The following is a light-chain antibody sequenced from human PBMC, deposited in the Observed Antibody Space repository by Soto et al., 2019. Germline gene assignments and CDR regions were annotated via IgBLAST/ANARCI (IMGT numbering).Light chain of an antibody. Sequence: QSVLTQPPSASGSPGQSVTISCTGTSSDVGGYNYVSWYQQHPGKAPKLMIYEVSKRPSGVPDRFSGSKSGNTASLTVSGLQAEDEADYYWSSYAGSNNRDVFGTGTKVTVL. CDR1: SSDVGGYNY. CDR3: SSYAGSNNRDV. J-gene: IGLJ1*01. V-gene: IGLV2-8*01. CDR2: EVS.